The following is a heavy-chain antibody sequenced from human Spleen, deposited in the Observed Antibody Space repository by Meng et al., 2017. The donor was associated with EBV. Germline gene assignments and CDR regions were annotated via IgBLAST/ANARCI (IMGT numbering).Heavy chain of an antibody. Sequence: QLLQGGAGLSKPPGTLSLTWAAYGASFSGYYWGWIRQPPGKGLEWIGKINHSGSTNYNPSLKSRVTISVDTSKNQFSLKLSSVTAADTAVYYCARAGEEWLEKQVVIGGWFDPWGQGTLVTVSS. CDR3: ARAGEEWLEKQVVIGGWFDP. V-gene: IGHV4-34*01. J-gene: IGHJ5*02. D-gene: IGHD2-21*01. CDR1: GASFSGYY. CDR2: INHSGST.